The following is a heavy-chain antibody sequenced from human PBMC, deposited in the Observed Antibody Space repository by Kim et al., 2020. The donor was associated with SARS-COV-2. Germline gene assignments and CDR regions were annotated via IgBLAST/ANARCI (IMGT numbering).Heavy chain of an antibody. Sequence: VGSLRLSCAASGFTFSNYYMRWVRQAPGKGLVWVSLINSGGSRIYYAASMKGRIIITRDNNKTTLYQQINMLGADTAALYFWAVVFDSGAGNFRNWADA. V-gene: IGHV3-74*01. CDR2: INSGGSRI. CDR3: AVVFDSGAGNFRNWADA. D-gene: IGHD7-27*01. J-gene: IGHJ3*01. CDR1: GFTFSNYY.